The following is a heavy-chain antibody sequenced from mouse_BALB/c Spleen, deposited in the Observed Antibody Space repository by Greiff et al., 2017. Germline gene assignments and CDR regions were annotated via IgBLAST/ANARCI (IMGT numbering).Heavy chain of an antibody. CDR1: GYTFTSYW. Sequence: QVQLQQSGAELARPGASVKLSCKASGYTFTSYWMQWVKQRPGQGLEWIGAIYPGDGDTRYTQKFKGKATLTADKSSSTAYMQLSSLASEDSAVYYCARDSYDHAMDYWGQGTSVTVSS. CDR2: IYPGDGDT. V-gene: IGHV1-87*01. D-gene: IGHD2-12*01. J-gene: IGHJ4*01. CDR3: ARDSYDHAMDY.